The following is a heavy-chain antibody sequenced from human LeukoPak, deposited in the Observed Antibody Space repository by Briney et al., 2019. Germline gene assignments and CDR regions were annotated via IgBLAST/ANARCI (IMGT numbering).Heavy chain of an antibody. V-gene: IGHV1-24*01. CDR3: ATNLATVVTPVYY. D-gene: IGHD4-23*01. Sequence: ASVKVSCKVSGYTLTELSMHWVRQAPGKGLEWMGGFDPEDGATIFAQKFQGRVTMTEDTSTDTAYMELSSLRSEDTAVYYCATNLATVVTPVYYWGQGTLVTVSS. J-gene: IGHJ4*02. CDR1: GYTLTELS. CDR2: FDPEDGAT.